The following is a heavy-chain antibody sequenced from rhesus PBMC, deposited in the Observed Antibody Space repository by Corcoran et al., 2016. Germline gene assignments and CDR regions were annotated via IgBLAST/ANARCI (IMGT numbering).Heavy chain of an antibody. CDR1: GGSISSGYYY. CDR3: ARYQKGSLSITRMITVTNYGLDS. D-gene: IGHD3-9*01. CDR2: ITYSGST. J-gene: IGHJ6*01. Sequence: QVQLQESGPGLVKPSETLSLTCAVSGGSISSGYYYWSWIRQPPGKGLEWIGYITYSGSTSYNPSLKSRVTISRDTSKNQFSLKLSSVTAADTAVYYCARYQKGSLSITRMITVTNYGLDSWGQGVVVTVSS. V-gene: IGHV4-122*02.